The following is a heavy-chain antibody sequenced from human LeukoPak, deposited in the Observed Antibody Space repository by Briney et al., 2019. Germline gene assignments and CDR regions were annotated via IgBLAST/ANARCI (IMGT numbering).Heavy chain of an antibody. V-gene: IGHV4-4*08. D-gene: IGHD6-19*01. CDR2: IYGSGST. CDR3: ARPDSSGWFDY. Sequence: SETLSLTCTVSGGSISSYYWSWIRQPPGKGLEWIGHIYGSGSTNYNPSLKSRVTISVDTSKNQFSLKLSSVTAADTAVYYCARPDSSGWFDYWGQGTLVTVSS. CDR1: GGSISSYY. J-gene: IGHJ4*02.